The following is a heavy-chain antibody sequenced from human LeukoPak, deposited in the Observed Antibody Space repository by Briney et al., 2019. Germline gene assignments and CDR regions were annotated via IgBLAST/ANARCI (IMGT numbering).Heavy chain of an antibody. D-gene: IGHD6-19*01. V-gene: IGHV3-23*01. CDR1: GFTFSSYA. CDR3: ARQTAVAGISGWFDP. J-gene: IGHJ5*02. Sequence: GGSLRLSCAASGFTFSSYAMSWVRQAPGKGLEWVSGISGSGTSTHYADSVKGRFTISRDNSKNTLYLQVNSLSAEDTALYYCARQTAVAGISGWFDPWGQGTLVTVSS. CDR2: ISGSGTST.